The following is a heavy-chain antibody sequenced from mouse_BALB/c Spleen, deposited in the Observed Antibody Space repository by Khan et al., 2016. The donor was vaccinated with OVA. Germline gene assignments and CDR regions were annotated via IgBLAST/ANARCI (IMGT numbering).Heavy chain of an antibody. D-gene: IGHD1-1*01. CDR3: AREEDLYYFDY. V-gene: IGHV1S132*01. CDR1: GYIFTSYW. J-gene: IGHJ2*02. CDR2: IYPGTDNT. Sequence: QVQLQQSGAELVRPGASVKLSCKTSGYIFTSYWIHWVKQRSGQGLEWIARIYPGTDNTYYNEQLKDKATLTADQSSSTSYLQLNSLKSEDSAVYFCAREEDLYYFDYWGQGTSLTVSS.